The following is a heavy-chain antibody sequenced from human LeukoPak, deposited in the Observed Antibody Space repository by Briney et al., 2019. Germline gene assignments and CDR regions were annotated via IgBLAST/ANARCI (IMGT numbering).Heavy chain of an antibody. D-gene: IGHD2-8*01. CDR2: MYSGGGT. J-gene: IGHJ6*03. CDR3: ARDGFSVVRYYYYMDV. V-gene: IGHV3-53*05. Sequence: GGSLRLSCAASGFAVISHYMSWVRQAPGKGLEWVSIMYSGGGTDYADSVKGRFTISRDNSKNTLYLQMNSLRAEDTAVYYCARDGFSVVRYYYYMDVWGKGTTVTVSS. CDR1: GFAVISHY.